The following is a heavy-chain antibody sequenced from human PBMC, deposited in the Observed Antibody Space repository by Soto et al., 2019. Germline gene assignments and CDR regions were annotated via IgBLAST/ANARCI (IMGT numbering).Heavy chain of an antibody. CDR2: IIPIFGTA. Sequence: ASVKVSCKASGGTFSSYAISWVRQAPGQGLEWMGGIIPIFGTANYAQKFQGRVTITADESTSTAYMELSSLRSEDTAVYYCARQSMITFGGVIDGYYFDYWGQGTLVTVSS. CDR1: GGTFSSYA. D-gene: IGHD3-16*01. V-gene: IGHV1-69*13. CDR3: ARQSMITFGGVIDGYYFDY. J-gene: IGHJ4*02.